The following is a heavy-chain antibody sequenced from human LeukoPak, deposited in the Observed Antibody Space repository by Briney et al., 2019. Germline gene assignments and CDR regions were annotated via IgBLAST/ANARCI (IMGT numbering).Heavy chain of an antibody. V-gene: IGHV4-39*01. CDR3: ARHLGLRIYGFDY. D-gene: IGHD5-12*01. Sequence: SETLSLTCTVSGGSISSSSYYWGWIRQPPGKGLEWIGSIYYSGSTYYNPSLKSRVTISVDTSKNQFSLKLSSVTAADTAVYYCARHLGLRIYGFDYWGQGTLVTVSS. CDR1: GGSISSSSYY. CDR2: IYYSGST. J-gene: IGHJ4*02.